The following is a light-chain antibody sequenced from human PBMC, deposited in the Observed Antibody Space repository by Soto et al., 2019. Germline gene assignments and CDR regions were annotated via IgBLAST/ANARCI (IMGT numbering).Light chain of an antibody. J-gene: IGLJ1*01. CDR3: CSYAGTYTYV. CDR1: SSDVGSYTY. Sequence: QSALTQPRSVSGSPGRSVTISCTGTSSDVGSYTYVSWYQQHPGKAPKLMIYDVSRRPSGVPDRFSGSKSGHTASLTISGLQAEDEADYYCCSYAGTYTYVFGTGTKLTVL. CDR2: DVS. V-gene: IGLV2-11*01.